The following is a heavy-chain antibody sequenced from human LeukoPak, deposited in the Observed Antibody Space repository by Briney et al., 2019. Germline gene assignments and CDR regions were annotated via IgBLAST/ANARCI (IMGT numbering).Heavy chain of an antibody. J-gene: IGHJ5*02. V-gene: IGHV3-30-3*01. Sequence: PGGSLRLSCAASGFTFSSYAMHWVRQASGKGLEWVAVISYDGSNKYYADSVKGRFTISRDNSKNTLYLQMNSLRAEDTAVYYCARGYSSSWLNWFDPWGQGTLVTVSS. D-gene: IGHD6-13*01. CDR2: ISYDGSNK. CDR3: ARGYSSSWLNWFDP. CDR1: GFTFSSYA.